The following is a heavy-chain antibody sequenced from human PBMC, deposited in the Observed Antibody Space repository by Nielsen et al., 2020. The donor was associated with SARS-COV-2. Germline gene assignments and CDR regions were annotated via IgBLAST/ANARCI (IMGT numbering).Heavy chain of an antibody. CDR3: ARDLEDDILTGYSYYYYGMDV. Sequence: GGSLRLSCAASGFTFSSYAMRWVRQAPGKGLEWVSAISGSGGSTYYADSVKGRFTISRDNAKNSLYLQMNSLRAEDTAVYYCARDLEDDILTGYSYYYYGMDVWGQGTAVTVSS. CDR2: ISGSGGST. CDR1: GFTFSSYA. J-gene: IGHJ6*02. V-gene: IGHV3-23*01. D-gene: IGHD3-9*01.